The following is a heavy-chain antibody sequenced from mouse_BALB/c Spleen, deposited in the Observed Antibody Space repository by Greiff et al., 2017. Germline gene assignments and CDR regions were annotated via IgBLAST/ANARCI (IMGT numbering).Heavy chain of an antibody. J-gene: IGHJ2*01. CDR2: INPYNGGT. D-gene: IGHD2-1*01. CDR3: ARDGLWDGNYFDY. Sequence: VHVKQSGPELVKPGASMKISCKASGYSFTGYTMNWVKQSHGKNLEWIGLINPYNGGTSYNQKFKGKATLTVDKSSSTAYMELLSLTSEDSAVYYCARDGLWDGNYFDYWGQGTTLTVSS. CDR1: GYSFTGYT. V-gene: IGHV1-18*01.